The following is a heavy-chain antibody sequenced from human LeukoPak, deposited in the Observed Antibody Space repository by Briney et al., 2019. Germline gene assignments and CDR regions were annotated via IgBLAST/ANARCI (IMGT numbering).Heavy chain of an antibody. CDR1: GGXVSSNSAA. D-gene: IGHD1-26*01. Sequence: SQTLSLTCAISGGXVSSNSAAWNWIRQSPPRGLEWLGSTYYRSRWYNDYAASVIGRITINPDTSRNQFSLQLNSVTPEDTALYYCARGGRYSFDYWGQGTLVTVSS. J-gene: IGHJ4*02. V-gene: IGHV6-1*01. CDR2: TYYRSRWYN. CDR3: ARGGRYSFDY.